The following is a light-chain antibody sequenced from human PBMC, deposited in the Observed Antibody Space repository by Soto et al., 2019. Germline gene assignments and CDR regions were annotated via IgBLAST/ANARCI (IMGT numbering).Light chain of an antibody. Sequence: ELVLTQSPAILSLSPGERATLSCRASQSVSSYLAWYQQKPGQAPRLLIYDASNRATGIPARFSGSGSGTDFTLTISSLEPEDFAVYYCQQRSNWPLLTFGGGTKVDI. CDR2: DAS. J-gene: IGKJ4*01. CDR1: QSVSSY. V-gene: IGKV3-11*01. CDR3: QQRSNWPLLT.